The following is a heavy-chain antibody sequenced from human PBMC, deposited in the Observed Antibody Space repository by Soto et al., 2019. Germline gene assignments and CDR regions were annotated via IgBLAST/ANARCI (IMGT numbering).Heavy chain of an antibody. Sequence: QVQLVQSGAEVKKPGASVKVSCKASGYTFTSYDINWVRQATGQGLEWMGWMNPNSGNTGYAQKFQGRVTMTRNTSISTAYMELSSLRSEDTAVYYCARGLRYSSSWSHDAFDIWGQGTMVTVSS. CDR3: ARGLRYSSSWSHDAFDI. J-gene: IGHJ3*02. CDR1: GYTFTSYD. CDR2: MNPNSGNT. D-gene: IGHD6-13*01. V-gene: IGHV1-8*01.